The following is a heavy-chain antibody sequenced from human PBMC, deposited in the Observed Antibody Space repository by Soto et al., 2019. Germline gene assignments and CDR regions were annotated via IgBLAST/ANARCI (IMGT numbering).Heavy chain of an antibody. V-gene: IGHV3-23*01. D-gene: IGHD2-15*01. J-gene: IGHJ4*02. CDR2: ISGSGASI. CDR3: AKDGLGSCTGGTCYGSDY. Sequence: EVQLLESGGNLVQPGGSLRLSCAASGFTFSSYVMSWVRQAPGKGLEWVSTISGSGASIYDADSVKGRFTISRDNSKNTVYLQMNSLRAGDTAVYYCAKDGLGSCTGGTCYGSDYWGQGTLVTVSS. CDR1: GFTFSSYV.